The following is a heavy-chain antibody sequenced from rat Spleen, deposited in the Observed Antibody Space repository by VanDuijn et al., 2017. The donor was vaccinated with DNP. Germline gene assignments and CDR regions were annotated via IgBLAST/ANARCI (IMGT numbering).Heavy chain of an antibody. CDR3: ARSDSYGFPY. CDR2: ISTGGGTT. J-gene: IGHJ3*01. D-gene: IGHD1-2*01. CDR1: GFTFSNYG. V-gene: IGHV5S13*01. Sequence: EVQLVESDGGLVQPGRSLKLSCAVSGFTFSNYGMAWVRQAPKKGLELVAYISTGGGTTYYRDSVRGRFTISRDNAKSTLYLQMDSLRSEDTATYYCARSDSYGFPYWGQGTLVTVSS.